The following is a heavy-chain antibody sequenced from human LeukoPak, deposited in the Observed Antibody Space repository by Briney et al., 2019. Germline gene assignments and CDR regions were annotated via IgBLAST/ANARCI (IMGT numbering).Heavy chain of an antibody. V-gene: IGHV1-3*03. CDR2: INAGNGNT. Sequence: ASVTVSCKASGYTFTSYAMHWVRQAPGQRLEWMGWINAGNGNTKYSQEFQGRVTITRDTSASTAYMELSSLRSEDMAVYYCARDKWTGTTRYFDYWGQGTLVTVSS. J-gene: IGHJ4*02. CDR1: GYTFTSYA. D-gene: IGHD1-7*01. CDR3: ARDKWTGTTRYFDY.